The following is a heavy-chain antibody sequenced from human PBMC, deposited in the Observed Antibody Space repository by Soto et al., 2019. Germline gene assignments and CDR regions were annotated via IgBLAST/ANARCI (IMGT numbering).Heavy chain of an antibody. D-gene: IGHD4-4*01. Sequence: GASVKVSCKASGYTFTSYDINWVRQATGQGLEWMGWMNPNSGNTGYAQKFQGRVTMTRNTSISTAYMELSSLRSEDTAVYYCAREYTVTTNYYYYGMDVWGQGTTVTVSS. CDR1: GYTFTSYD. CDR2: MNPNSGNT. J-gene: IGHJ6*02. V-gene: IGHV1-8*01. CDR3: AREYTVTTNYYYYGMDV.